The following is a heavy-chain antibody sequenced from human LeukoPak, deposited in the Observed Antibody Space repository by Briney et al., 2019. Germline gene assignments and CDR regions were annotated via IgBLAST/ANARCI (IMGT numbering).Heavy chain of an antibody. Sequence: SETLSLTSTVAGGSISRKCYYCGRFRHPPYHCPEWIGSIYYSGSTYYNPSLKSRVTISVDTSKYQYSLKLSSVTAADTAVYYCARREYYATPDYWGQGTLVTVSS. D-gene: IGHD2-2*01. CDR1: GGSISRKCYY. J-gene: IGHJ4*02. V-gene: IGHV4-39*01. CDR2: IYYSGST. CDR3: ARREYYATPDY.